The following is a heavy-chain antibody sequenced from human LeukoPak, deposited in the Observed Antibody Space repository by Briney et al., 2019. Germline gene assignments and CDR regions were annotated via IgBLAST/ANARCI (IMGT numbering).Heavy chain of an antibody. D-gene: IGHD3-10*01. CDR3: AKDGGLLWFGELPRTFYYMDV. V-gene: IGHV3-23*01. CDR2: ISGSGGST. Sequence: GGSLRLSCAASGFTFSSYWMSWVRQAPGKGLEWVSAISGSGGSTYYADSVKGRFTISRDNSKNTLYLQMNSLRAEDTAVYYCAKDGGLLWFGELPRTFYYMDVWSKGTTVTVSS. J-gene: IGHJ6*03. CDR1: GFTFSSYW.